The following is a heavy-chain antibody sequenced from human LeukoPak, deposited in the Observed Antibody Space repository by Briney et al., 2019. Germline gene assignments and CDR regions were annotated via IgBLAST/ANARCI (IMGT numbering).Heavy chain of an antibody. CDR1: GFTFSSYA. V-gene: IGHV3-23*01. Sequence: GGSLRLSCADSGFTFSSYAMSWVRQAPGKGLEWVSSISGSSTRTYYADSVKGRFTVSRDNPKNTLYLQMNSLRAEDTAVYYCARDVGGSGSYGFFDYWGQGTLVTVSS. J-gene: IGHJ4*02. D-gene: IGHD3-10*01. CDR3: ARDVGGSGSYGFFDY. CDR2: ISGSSTRT.